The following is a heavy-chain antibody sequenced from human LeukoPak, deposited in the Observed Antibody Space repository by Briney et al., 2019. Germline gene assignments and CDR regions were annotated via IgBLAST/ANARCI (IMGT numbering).Heavy chain of an antibody. CDR1: GGSISSSSYS. D-gene: IGHD3-22*01. V-gene: IGHV4-39*07. CDR3: AREGSGDSSGYSFDY. J-gene: IGHJ4*02. CDR2: INHSGST. Sequence: PSETLSLTCTVSGGSISSSSYSWGWIRQPPGKGLEWIGEINHSGSTNYNPSLKSRVTISVDTSKNQFSLKLSSVTAADTAVYYCAREGSGDSSGYSFDYWGQGTLVTVSS.